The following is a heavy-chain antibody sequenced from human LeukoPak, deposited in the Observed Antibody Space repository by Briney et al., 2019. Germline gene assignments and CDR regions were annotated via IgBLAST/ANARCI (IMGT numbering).Heavy chain of an antibody. V-gene: IGHV1-3*01. D-gene: IGHD6-6*01. CDR1: GYIFTHFA. CDR3: ARDNFGSSDAFDI. J-gene: IGHJ3*02. Sequence: ASVKVSCKASGYIFTHFAMHWVRQAPGRGLEWMGRIRADNGDTEYSQNLQGRVTIMSDTSAKTVYMELSSLRSEDTAVYYCARDNFGSSDAFDIWGQGTMVTVSS. CDR2: IRADNGDT.